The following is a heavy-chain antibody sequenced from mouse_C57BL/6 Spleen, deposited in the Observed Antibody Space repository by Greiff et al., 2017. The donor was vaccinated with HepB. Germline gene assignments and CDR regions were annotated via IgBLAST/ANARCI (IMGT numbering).Heavy chain of an antibody. CDR1: GYTFTSYW. D-gene: IGHD2-3*01. CDR2: IDPSDSYT. Sequence: QVQLQQPGAELVKPGASVKLSCKASGYTFTSYWMQWVKQRPGQGLEWIGEIDPSDSYTNYNQKFKGKATLTVDTSSSTAYMQLSSLTSEDSAVYYCAREDGYYLYYFDYWGQGTTLTVSS. CDR3: AREDGYYLYYFDY. V-gene: IGHV1-50*01. J-gene: IGHJ2*01.